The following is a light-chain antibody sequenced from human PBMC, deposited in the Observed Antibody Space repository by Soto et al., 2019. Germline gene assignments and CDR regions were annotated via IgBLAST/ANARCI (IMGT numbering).Light chain of an antibody. V-gene: IGKV1-5*01. J-gene: IGKJ2*01. CDR3: QEYKSGSDT. Sequence: DIQMTQSPSPLSASVGDRVTITCRASQIISRGLAWYQQKPGEAPKLLIYDASSLESGVPSRFSGSGSGTECPLTISSLQSDDFATYYCQEYKSGSDTFGQGTKLDIK. CDR2: DAS. CDR1: QIISRG.